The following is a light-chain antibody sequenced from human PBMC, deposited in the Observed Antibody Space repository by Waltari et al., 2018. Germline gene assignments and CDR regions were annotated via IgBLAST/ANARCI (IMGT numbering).Light chain of an antibody. CDR1: QSVGTY. CDR2: DAP. Sequence: EIVLTQSPAILSFSPGERATLSCRASQSVGTYLAWYQQRPGQSPRLLIYDAPYRATGIPARFSGSGSETDFTLTISSLQPEDFAVYYCQQRRNWPLTFGGGTRVQI. V-gene: IGKV3-11*01. CDR3: QQRRNWPLT. J-gene: IGKJ4*01.